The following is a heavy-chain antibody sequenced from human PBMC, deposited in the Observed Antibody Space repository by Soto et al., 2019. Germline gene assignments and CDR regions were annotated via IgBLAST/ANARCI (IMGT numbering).Heavy chain of an antibody. CDR1: GFTLSSYA. Sequence: GGSLRLSCAASGFTLSSYAMSWVRQAPGKGLEWVSAISGSGGSTYYADSVKGRFTISRDNSKNTLYLQMNSLRAEDTAVYYCAKGSVTIFERLVNDAFDIWGQGTMVTVSS. CDR3: AKGSVTIFERLVNDAFDI. CDR2: ISGSGGST. V-gene: IGHV3-23*01. J-gene: IGHJ3*02. D-gene: IGHD3-3*01.